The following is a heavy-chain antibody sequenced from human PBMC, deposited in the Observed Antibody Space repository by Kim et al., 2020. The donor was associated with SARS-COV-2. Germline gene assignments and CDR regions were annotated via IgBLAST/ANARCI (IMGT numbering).Heavy chain of an antibody. Sequence: GGSLRLSCAASGFTFSDSPMHWVRQAPGKGLEWVAVISNDGSWQSYPESVKGRFIISRDNSKNTLYMEMNSLRREDTATYYCAREGGTSGHAGWFAARG. V-gene: IGHV3-30*04. D-gene: IGHD5-12*01. CDR1: GFTFSDSP. CDR2: ISNDGSWQ. J-gene: IGHJ5*01. CDR3: AREGGTSGHAGWFAA.